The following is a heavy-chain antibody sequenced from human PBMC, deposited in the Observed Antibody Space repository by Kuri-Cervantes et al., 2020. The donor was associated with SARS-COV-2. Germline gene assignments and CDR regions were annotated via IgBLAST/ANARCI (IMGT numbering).Heavy chain of an antibody. J-gene: IGHJ3*02. CDR3: ASDYDSSAYFYSDAFDI. D-gene: IGHD3-22*01. V-gene: IGHV1-18*04. Sequence: ASVKVSCKASGYTFTSYGIIWVRQAPGQGLEWMGWISGDNGDTNYAQKFQGRVTITKDTSTSTAYMELRSLRSDDTAVYFCASDYDSSAYFYSDAFDIWGQGTMVTVSS. CDR2: ISGDNGDT. CDR1: GYTFTSYG.